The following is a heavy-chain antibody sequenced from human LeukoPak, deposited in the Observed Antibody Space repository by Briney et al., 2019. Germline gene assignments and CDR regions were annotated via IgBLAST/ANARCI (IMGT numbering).Heavy chain of an antibody. V-gene: IGHV3-23*01. CDR3: AKAGRYSSGWYDY. Sequence: PGGSLRLSCAASGFTFSSYAMSLVRQAPGKGLEWVSAISGSGGSTYYADSVKGRFTISRDNSKNTLYLQMNSLRAEDTAVYYCAKAGRYSSGWYDYWGQGTLVTVSS. J-gene: IGHJ4*02. CDR2: ISGSGGST. D-gene: IGHD6-19*01. CDR1: GFTFSSYA.